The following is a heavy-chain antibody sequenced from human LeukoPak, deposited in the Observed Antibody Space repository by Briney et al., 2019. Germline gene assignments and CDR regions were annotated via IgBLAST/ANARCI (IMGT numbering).Heavy chain of an antibody. CDR3: AKDSSSSGFDY. V-gene: IGHV3-23*01. D-gene: IGHD6-6*01. CDR1: GFTFSSYA. Sequence: GGSLRLSCAASGFTFSSYAMSWVRQAPGKGLEWVSAISGSGGSTYYADSVKGRLTISRDNSKNTLCLQMNSLRAEDTAVYYCAKDSSSSGFDYWGQGTLVTVSS. J-gene: IGHJ4*02. CDR2: ISGSGGST.